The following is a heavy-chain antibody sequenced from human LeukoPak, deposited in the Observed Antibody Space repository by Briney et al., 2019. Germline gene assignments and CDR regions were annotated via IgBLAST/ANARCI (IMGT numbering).Heavy chain of an antibody. V-gene: IGHV4-38-2*02. CDR3: ARDEGWGWFGEYFDY. D-gene: IGHD3-10*01. Sequence: PSETLSLTCIVSGYSISSGYYWGWIRQPPGKGLEWIGNIHHSGSTYYNPSLKSRVTISVDTSKNQFSLKLSSVTAADTAVYYCARDEGWGWFGEYFDYWGQGTLVTVSS. CDR1: GYSISSGYY. CDR2: IHHSGST. J-gene: IGHJ4*02.